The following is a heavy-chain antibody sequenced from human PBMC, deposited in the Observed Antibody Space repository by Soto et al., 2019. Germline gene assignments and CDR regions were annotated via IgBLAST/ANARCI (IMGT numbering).Heavy chain of an antibody. D-gene: IGHD6-6*01. CDR3: VRIPWQLSFDD. CDR2: ISGSGGAT. Sequence: EVQLLESGGGLVQPGGSLRLSCAASGFTFDSYALNWVRQAPGKGLEWISSISGSGGATYYADAVKGRFTVSSDNSNSPLTQQMRSRRAEDTAVYYCVRIPWQLSFDDWGQGTLVTVSS. V-gene: IGHV3-23*01. J-gene: IGHJ4*02. CDR1: GFTFDSYA.